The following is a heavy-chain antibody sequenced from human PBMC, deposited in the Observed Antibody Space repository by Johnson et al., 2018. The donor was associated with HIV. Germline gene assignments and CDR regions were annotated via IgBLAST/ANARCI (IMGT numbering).Heavy chain of an antibody. CDR1: GFIFSSFT. V-gene: IGHV3-48*04. J-gene: IGHJ3*02. CDR3: ARGRWLHLGAFDI. CDR2: ISSSGSTK. Sequence: VQLVESGGGVVQPGRSLRLSCSSSGFIFSSFTMLWVRQAPGKGLEWVSYISSSGSTKYYVDSVKGRFTISRDNAKNSLYLQMNSLRAEDTAVYYCARGRWLHLGAFDIWGQGTMVTVSS. D-gene: IGHD5-24*01.